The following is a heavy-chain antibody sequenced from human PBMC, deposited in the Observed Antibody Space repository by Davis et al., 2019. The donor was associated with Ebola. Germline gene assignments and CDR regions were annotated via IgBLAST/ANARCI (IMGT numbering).Heavy chain of an antibody. V-gene: IGHV3-23*03. D-gene: IGHD5-24*01. J-gene: IGHJ4*02. CDR2: IYSGDNR. CDR3: ASYND. CDR1: GFTFSTYA. Sequence: PGGSLRLSCTTSGFTFSTYALSWVRQAPGKGLEWVSSIYSGDNRNYADSVKGRCTISRDSSKNTLYLQISSLRAEDTATYYCASYNDWGQGTLVTVSS.